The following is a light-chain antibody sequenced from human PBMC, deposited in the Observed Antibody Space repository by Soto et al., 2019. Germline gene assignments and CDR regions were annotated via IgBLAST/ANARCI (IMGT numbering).Light chain of an antibody. J-gene: IGKJ5*01. CDR3: HPDNSNSCP. CDR1: QSISSW. V-gene: IGKV1-5*03. Sequence: DGQMTQSPSTLSASVGDRVTITCRASQSISSWLAWYQQNPGKAPKLLIYKASSLESGVPSRFSGSGSGTEFTLTISSLLPDDFATYYWHPDNSNSCPFGQVTLLAS. CDR2: KAS.